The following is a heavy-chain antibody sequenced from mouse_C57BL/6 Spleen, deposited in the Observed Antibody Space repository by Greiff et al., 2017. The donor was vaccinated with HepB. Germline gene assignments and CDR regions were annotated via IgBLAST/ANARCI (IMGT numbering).Heavy chain of an antibody. V-gene: IGHV1-69*01. D-gene: IGHD3-3*01. CDR1: GYTFTSYW. J-gene: IGHJ2*01. Sequence: QVQLQQPGAELVMPGASVKLSCKASGYTFTSYWMHWVKQRPGQGLEWIGEIDPSDSYTNYNQKFKGKSTLTVDKSSSTAYMQLSSLTSEDSAVYYCARGGWNFDYWGQGTTLTVSS. CDR2: IDPSDSYT. CDR3: ARGGWNFDY.